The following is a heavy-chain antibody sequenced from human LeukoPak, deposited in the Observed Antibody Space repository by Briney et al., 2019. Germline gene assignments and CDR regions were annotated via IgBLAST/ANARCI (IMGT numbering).Heavy chain of an antibody. V-gene: IGHV3-23*01. J-gene: IGHJ4*02. Sequence: GGSLRLSCAASGFTFSTYAMSWVRQAPGKGLEWVSTISGGGGSTYYADSVKGRFTISRDNSKNTLYLQVNSLRAEDTAVYYCAKGGKWDVTPFDYWGQGTLVTVSS. CDR2: ISGGGGST. D-gene: IGHD1-26*01. CDR1: GFTFSTYA. CDR3: AKGGKWDVTPFDY.